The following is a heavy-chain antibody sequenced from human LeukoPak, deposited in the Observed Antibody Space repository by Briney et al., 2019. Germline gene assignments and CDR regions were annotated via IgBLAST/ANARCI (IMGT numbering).Heavy chain of an antibody. CDR2: IYYSGST. D-gene: IGHD6-19*01. Sequence: SETLSLTCTVSGGSISSYYWSWIRQPPGKGLEWIGYIYYSGSTNYNPSLKSRVTISVDTSKNQFSLKLSSVTAADTAVYYCARGGGWYSSFHYYWGQGTLVTVSS. CDR3: ARGGGWYSSFHYY. CDR1: GGSISSYY. V-gene: IGHV4-59*01. J-gene: IGHJ4*02.